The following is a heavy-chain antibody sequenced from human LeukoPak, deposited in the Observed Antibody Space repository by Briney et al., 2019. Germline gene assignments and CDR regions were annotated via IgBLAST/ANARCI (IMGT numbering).Heavy chain of an antibody. CDR1: GYSISSGYY. D-gene: IGHD2-2*01. V-gene: IGHV4-38-2*02. CDR2: IFHTGRT. CDR3: ARERGHCISTSCYNWFGP. J-gene: IGHJ5*02. Sequence: PSETLSLTCAVSGYSISSGYYWGWIRQPPGKGLEWIGTIFHTGRTYYNPSLKSRVSLSVDTSKSQFSLKLSSVTAAETAVYYCARERGHCISTSCYNWFGPWGQGTLVTFSS.